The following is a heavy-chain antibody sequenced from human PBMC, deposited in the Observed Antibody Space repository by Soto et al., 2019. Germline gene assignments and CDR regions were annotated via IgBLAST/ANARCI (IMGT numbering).Heavy chain of an antibody. J-gene: IGHJ4*02. D-gene: IGHD3-10*01. CDR3: ARDLEFRDGNISHLDY. CDR1: GGTFSSHV. Sequence: QVQLVQSGAEVKKPGPSVKVSCKASGGTFSSHVFNWVRQAPGQGIEWMGGIMPIIGTANYAQKFQGRVTITADESTSAAYMELSSLRSEDTAGYYCARDLEFRDGNISHLDYWGQGTLVTVSS. V-gene: IGHV1-69*01. CDR2: IMPIIGTA.